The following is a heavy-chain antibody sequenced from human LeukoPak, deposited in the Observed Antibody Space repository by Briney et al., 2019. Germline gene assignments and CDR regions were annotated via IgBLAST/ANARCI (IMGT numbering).Heavy chain of an antibody. V-gene: IGHV3-7*01. D-gene: IGHD2-15*01. Sequence: GESLRLSCTASGFTFSNFWMGWVRQAPGKGLEWVSNIKQDETEKFYLGSVKGRFTISRDNSKDTVSLQMNSLRLEDTAVYYCAKDSGYCSGGGCYYGYFQHWGQGTLVTVSS. J-gene: IGHJ1*01. CDR2: IKQDETEK. CDR3: AKDSGYCSGGGCYYGYFQH. CDR1: GFTFSNFW.